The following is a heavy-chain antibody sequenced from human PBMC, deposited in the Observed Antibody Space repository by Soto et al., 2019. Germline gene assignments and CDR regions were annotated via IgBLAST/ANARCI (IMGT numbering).Heavy chain of an antibody. CDR3: AKPFRRGSYYFDY. CDR1: GFTFSSYG. V-gene: IGHV3-30*18. CDR2: ISYDGSNK. D-gene: IGHD1-26*01. Sequence: QVQLVESGGGVVQPGRSLRLSCAASGFTFSSYGMHWVRQAPGKGLEWVAVISYDGSNKYYADSVKGRFTISRDNSKNTLYLQMNSLRAEDTAVYYCAKPFRRGSYYFDYWGQGTLVTVSS. J-gene: IGHJ4*02.